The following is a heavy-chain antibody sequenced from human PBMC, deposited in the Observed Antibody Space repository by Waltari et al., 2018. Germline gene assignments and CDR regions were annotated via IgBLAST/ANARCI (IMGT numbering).Heavy chain of an antibody. CDR1: VYTFTSYE. CDR3: ARGKGSSWYEGVYYFDY. Sequence: QVQLVQSGAEEKKPVASGKVSCKASVYTFTSYEMPWVRQDPGHRLEWMGWINAGNGNTKYSQKFQGRVTITRDTSASTAYMELSSLISEDTAVYYCARGKGSSWYEGVYYFDYWGQGTLVTVSS. CDR2: INAGNGNT. J-gene: IGHJ4*02. D-gene: IGHD6-13*01. V-gene: IGHV1-3*05.